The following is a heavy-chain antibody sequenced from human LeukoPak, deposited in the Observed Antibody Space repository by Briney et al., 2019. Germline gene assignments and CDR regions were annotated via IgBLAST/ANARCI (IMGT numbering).Heavy chain of an antibody. CDR3: AREYSSSSGSVSDY. J-gene: IGHJ4*02. Sequence: GGSLRLSCAASGFTFSSYWMSWVRQAPGKGLEWVANIKQDGSVKYYVDSVKGRFTISRDNGKNSLYLQVNSLRAEDTAVYYCAREYSSSSGSVSDYWGQGTLVTVSS. CDR1: GFTFSSYW. D-gene: IGHD6-6*01. V-gene: IGHV3-7*01. CDR2: IKQDGSVK.